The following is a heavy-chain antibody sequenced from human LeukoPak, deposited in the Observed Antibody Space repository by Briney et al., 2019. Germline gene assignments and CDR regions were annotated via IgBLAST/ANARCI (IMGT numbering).Heavy chain of an antibody. CDR3: AREAGSSSPLFDY. CDR1: GFTFSSYG. CDR2: ISYDGSNK. Sequence: KPGGSLRLSCAASGFTFSSYGMHWVRQAPGKGLEWVAVISYDGSNKYYADSVKGRFTISRDNSKNTLYLQMNSLRAEDTAVYYCAREAGSSSPLFDYWGQGTLVTVSS. J-gene: IGHJ4*02. D-gene: IGHD6-6*01. V-gene: IGHV3-30*03.